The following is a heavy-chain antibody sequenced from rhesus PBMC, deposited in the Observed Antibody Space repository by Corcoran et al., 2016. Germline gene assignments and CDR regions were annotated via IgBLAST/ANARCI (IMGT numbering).Heavy chain of an antibody. D-gene: IGHD3-3*01. J-gene: IGHJ6*01. CDR3: ARERGIWTGYYPFYYGLDS. CDR2: IFGSCSNT. Sequence: QVHLQESGPGVVRPSETLSLTCGVAGGSISDNSRWNWIRQSPGTGLEWIGNIFGSCSNTHYHPALERRVTISKDPSKNPFSLKLSSVTAADTTVYYCARERGIWTGYYPFYYGLDSWGQGVVVTVSS. V-gene: IGHV4S10*01. CDR1: GGSISDNSR.